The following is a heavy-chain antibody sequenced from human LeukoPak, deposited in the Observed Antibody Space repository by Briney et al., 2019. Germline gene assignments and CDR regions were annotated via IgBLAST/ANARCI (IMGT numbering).Heavy chain of an antibody. CDR1: GFTFSSYW. CDR3: AKDIRSSSWYAWDY. V-gene: IGHV3-74*01. CDR2: INGDGSST. Sequence: GGSLRLSCAASGFTFSSYWMHWVRQAPGKGLVWVSRINGDGSSTAYADSVKGRFTISRDNAKNSLYLQMNSLRAEDTALYYCAKDIRSSSWYAWDYWGQGTLVTVSS. D-gene: IGHD6-13*01. J-gene: IGHJ4*02.